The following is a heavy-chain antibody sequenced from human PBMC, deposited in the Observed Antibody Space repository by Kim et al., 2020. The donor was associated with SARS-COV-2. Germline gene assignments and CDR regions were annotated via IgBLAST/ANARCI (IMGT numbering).Heavy chain of an antibody. J-gene: IGHJ4*02. D-gene: IGHD4-17*01. CDR3: ARELTVTTFNY. Sequence: YYGRSVKGRVTVSRDNSKNPVYLQVDSMRTEETAVYYCARELTVTTFNYWGQGTLVTVSS. V-gene: IGHV3-33*01.